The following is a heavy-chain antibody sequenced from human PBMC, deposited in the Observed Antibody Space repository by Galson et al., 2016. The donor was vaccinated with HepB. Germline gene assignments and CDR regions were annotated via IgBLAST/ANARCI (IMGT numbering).Heavy chain of an antibody. CDR1: SGSIGSSRYY. D-gene: IGHD2-21*02. CDR3: ARHRTYGDSPAAFEI. V-gene: IGHV4-39*01. Sequence: LTCTVSSGSIGSSRYYWDWIRQPPGKGLEWIGTIYYSGNTYYNPSLKSRVTISVDTSKNQFSLELSSVTAADTAVYYCARHRTYGDSPAAFEIWGRGTMVAVSS. J-gene: IGHJ3*02. CDR2: IYYSGNT.